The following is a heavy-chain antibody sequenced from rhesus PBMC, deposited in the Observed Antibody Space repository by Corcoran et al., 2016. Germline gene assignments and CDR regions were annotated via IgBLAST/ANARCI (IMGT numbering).Heavy chain of an antibody. D-gene: IGHD6-25*01. CDR3: ARSTYSGNWQIDY. J-gene: IGHJ4*01. V-gene: IGHV4-92*01. Sequence: QVQLQESGPGLVKPSETLSLTCAVSGGSISSNYWSWIRQSPGKGLEWIGRISDSGGSPSDTPSLKSRVTISKDTSKNQFSLRLSSVTAADTAVYYCARSTYSGNWQIDYWGQGVLVTVSS. CDR2: ISDSGGSP. CDR1: GGSISSNY.